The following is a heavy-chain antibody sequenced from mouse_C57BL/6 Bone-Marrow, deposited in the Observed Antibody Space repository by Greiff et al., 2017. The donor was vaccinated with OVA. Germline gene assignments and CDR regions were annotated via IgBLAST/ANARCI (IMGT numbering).Heavy chain of an antibody. Sequence: QVQLKESGAELVRPGASVTLSCKASGYTFTDYEMHWVKQTPVHGLEWIGAIDPETGGTAYNQKFKGKAILTADKSSSTAYMELRSLTSEDSAVYYSTRTNYYISNYYFDYWGQGTTLTVSS. J-gene: IGHJ2*01. CDR3: TRTNYYISNYYFDY. D-gene: IGHD1-1*01. CDR1: GYTFTDYE. V-gene: IGHV1-15*01. CDR2: IDPETGGT.